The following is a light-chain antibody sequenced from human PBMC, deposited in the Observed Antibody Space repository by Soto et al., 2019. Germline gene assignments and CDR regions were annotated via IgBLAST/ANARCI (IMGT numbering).Light chain of an antibody. CDR3: QQYNNWPFS. CDR2: DVS. J-gene: IGKJ5*01. Sequence: EILMTHFPAVLCVSLGERSTLSCRAGQGVTTTFAWYQQKSGQSPRLLIYDVSTRATGVPARFSGTGSETDFTLTISGLQSEDSAVYFCQQYNNWPFSFGQGTRLEIK. CDR1: QGVTTT. V-gene: IGKV3-15*01.